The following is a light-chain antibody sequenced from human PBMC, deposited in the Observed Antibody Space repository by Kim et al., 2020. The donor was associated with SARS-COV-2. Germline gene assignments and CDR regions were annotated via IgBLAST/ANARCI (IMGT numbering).Light chain of an antibody. CDR1: QSVSASY. V-gene: IGKV3-20*01. J-gene: IGKJ5*01. CDR3: QLYGTSVT. CDR2: GAS. Sequence: LSPGERATLSCRASQSVSASYFTWYQQTPGQPSRLLIYGASIRATGVPDRFTGSGSGADFTLTISRLEREDFAVYYCQLYGTSVTFGQGTRLEIK.